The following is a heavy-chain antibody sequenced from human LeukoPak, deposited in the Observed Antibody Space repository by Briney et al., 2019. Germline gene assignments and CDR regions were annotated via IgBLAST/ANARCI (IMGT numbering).Heavy chain of an antibody. CDR3: ARAVVVPAASGYYYYYMDV. D-gene: IGHD2-2*01. V-gene: IGHV4-4*07. Sequence: PSETLSLTCTVSGGSISSYYWSWIRQPAGKGLEWIGRIYTSGSTNYNPSLKSRVTMSVDTSKNQFSLKLSSVTAADTAVYYCARAVVVPAASGYYYYYMDVWGKGTTVTVSS. J-gene: IGHJ6*03. CDR1: GGSISSYY. CDR2: IYTSGST.